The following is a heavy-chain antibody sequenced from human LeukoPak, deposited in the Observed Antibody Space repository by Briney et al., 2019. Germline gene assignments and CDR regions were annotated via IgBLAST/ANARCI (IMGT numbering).Heavy chain of an antibody. CDR3: ARDIGTTVENDAFDI. J-gene: IGHJ3*02. Sequence: PSETLSLTYTVSGGSISSGGYYWSWIRQHPGKGLEWIGYIYYSGSTYYNPSLKSRVTISVDTSKNQLSLKLSSVTAADTAVYYCARDIGTTVENDAFDIWGQGTMVTVSS. V-gene: IGHV4-31*03. D-gene: IGHD4-17*01. CDR1: GGSISSGGYY. CDR2: IYYSGST.